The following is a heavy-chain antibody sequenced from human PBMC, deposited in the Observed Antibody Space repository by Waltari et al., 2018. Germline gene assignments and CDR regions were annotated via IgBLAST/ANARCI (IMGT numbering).Heavy chain of an antibody. Sequence: VQLQESGPGLVKPSETLSLTCSVSGSSTSLFSWAWIRQPPGKRLEWIGHMSYSGNSKNIPALPSPVTISLDKSRDLVTLTLTSVTAADTAFYDCARDTGGWYFDVWGRGTPVTVSS. CDR1: GSSTSLFS. J-gene: IGHJ2*01. V-gene: IGHV4-59*01. CDR3: ARDTGGWYFDV. CDR2: MSYSGNS. D-gene: IGHD3-10*01.